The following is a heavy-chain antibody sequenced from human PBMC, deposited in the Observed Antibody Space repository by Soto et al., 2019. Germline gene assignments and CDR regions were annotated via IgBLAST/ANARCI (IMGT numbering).Heavy chain of an antibody. CDR2: IVAYNGVP. J-gene: IGHJ6*03. CDR3: AREPSIAAVGIPLYSYYYMDV. CDR1: GYTFTSYG. Sequence: GASVKVSCKASGYTFTSYGIRWVRQAPGQGLEWMGRIVAYNGVPNYAQIFQGRITITADSSSSTAYMELSSLTSDDTAVYYCAREPSIAAVGIPLYSYYYMDVWGEGTAVTVSS. V-gene: IGHV1-18*01. D-gene: IGHD6-13*01.